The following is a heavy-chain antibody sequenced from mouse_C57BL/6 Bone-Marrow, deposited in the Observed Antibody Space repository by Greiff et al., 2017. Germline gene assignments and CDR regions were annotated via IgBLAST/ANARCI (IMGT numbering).Heavy chain of an antibody. Sequence: EVKLMESGGGLVQPGGSLKLSCAASGFTFSDYGMAWVRQAPRKGPEWVAFISNLAYSIYYADTVTGRFTISRENAKNTLYLEMSSLRSEDTAMYYCARRVIYYDHGDYAMDYGGQGTSVTVSS. CDR3: ARRVIYYDHGDYAMDY. D-gene: IGHD2-4*01. V-gene: IGHV5-15*01. J-gene: IGHJ4*01. CDR1: GFTFSDYG. CDR2: ISNLAYSI.